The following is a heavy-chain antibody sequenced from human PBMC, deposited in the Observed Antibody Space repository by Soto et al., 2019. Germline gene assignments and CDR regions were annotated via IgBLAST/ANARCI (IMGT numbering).Heavy chain of an antibody. J-gene: IGHJ4*02. V-gene: IGHV3-13*01. D-gene: IGHD4-17*01. CDR2: IGTAGDT. CDR3: ATGDYVY. Sequence: EGQLVESGGGLVQPGGSLRLSYAASGFAFSSYDMHWVRQATGKGLEWVSAIGTAGDTYYPDSVKGRFTISREDAKNSLYLQMNSLRAGDTAVYYCATGDYVYWGQGTLVTVSS. CDR1: GFAFSSYD.